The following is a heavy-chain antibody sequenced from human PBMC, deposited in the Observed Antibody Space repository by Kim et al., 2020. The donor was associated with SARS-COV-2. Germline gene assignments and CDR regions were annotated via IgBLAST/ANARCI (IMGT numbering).Heavy chain of an antibody. V-gene: IGHV4-4*02. Sequence: SETLSLTCAVSGGSISSSNWWSWVRQPPGKGLEWIGEIYHSGSTNYNPSLKSRVTISVDKSKNQFSLKLSSVTAADTAVYYCARVNYYGSGSPKTLYYYYGMDVWGQGTTVTVSS. D-gene: IGHD3-10*01. CDR2: IYHSGST. CDR3: ARVNYYGSGSPKTLYYYYGMDV. J-gene: IGHJ6*02. CDR1: GGSISSSNW.